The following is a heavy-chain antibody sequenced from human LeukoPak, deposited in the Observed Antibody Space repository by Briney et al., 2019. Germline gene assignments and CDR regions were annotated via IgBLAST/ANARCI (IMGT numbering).Heavy chain of an antibody. J-gene: IGHJ4*02. V-gene: IGHV3-30*02. CDR2: IRYDGSNK. CDR1: GFTFCSYG. Sequence: PGGSLRLSCAASGFTFCSYGMHWVRQAPGKGLEWVAFIRYDGSNKYYADSVNGRFTISRDNSKNTLYLQMNSLRAEDTAVYYCAKDHHRYCSGGSCSNFDYWGQGTLVTVSS. CDR3: AKDHHRYCSGGSCSNFDY. D-gene: IGHD2-15*01.